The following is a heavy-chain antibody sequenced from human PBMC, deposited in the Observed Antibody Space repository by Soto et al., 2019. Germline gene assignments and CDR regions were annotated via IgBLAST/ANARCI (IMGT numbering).Heavy chain of an antibody. D-gene: IGHD6-13*01. J-gene: IGHJ4*02. V-gene: IGHV5-51*01. CDR2: IYPGDSDT. Sequence: KVSCKASGYTFTSYGIGWVRQMPGKGLEWMGIIYPGDSDTRYSPSFQGQVTISADKSISTAYLQWSSLKASDTAMYYCARGGYSSSCVDYWGQGTLVTVSS. CDR3: ARGGYSSSCVDY. CDR1: GYTFTSYG.